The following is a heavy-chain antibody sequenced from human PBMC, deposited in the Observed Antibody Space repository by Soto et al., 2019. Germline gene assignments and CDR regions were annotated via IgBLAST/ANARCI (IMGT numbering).Heavy chain of an antibody. CDR1: GESVSSGGYS. D-gene: IGHD1-1*01. CDR3: AREEVTTTGSFDY. CDR2: IYESGST. Sequence: SETLSLTCAVSGESVSSGGYSWTWIRQPPGKGLEWLGYIYESGSTYYNPSLKSRVTISIDRSKNQFSLKLSSVTAADTAVYYCAREEVTTTGSFDYWGQGTLVTVSS. V-gene: IGHV4-30-2*01. J-gene: IGHJ4*02.